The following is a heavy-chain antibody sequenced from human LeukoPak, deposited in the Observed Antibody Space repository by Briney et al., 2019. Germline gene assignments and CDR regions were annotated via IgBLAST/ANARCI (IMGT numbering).Heavy chain of an antibody. V-gene: IGHV4-59*01. CDR2: IYYSGST. J-gene: IGHJ6*03. D-gene: IGHD3-22*01. CDR3: AGGSYYSDSSGYSYYSDFYMDV. Sequence: SETLSLTCTVSGGSISSYYWSWIRQPPRKGLEWIGYIYYSGSTDYNPSLKSRVTISVDTSKNQFSLKLSSVTAADMAVYYCAGGSYYSDSSGYSYYSDFYMDVWGKGTTVTVSS. CDR1: GGSISSYY.